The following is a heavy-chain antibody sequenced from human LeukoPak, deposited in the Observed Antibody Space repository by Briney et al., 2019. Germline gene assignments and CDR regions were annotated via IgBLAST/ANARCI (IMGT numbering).Heavy chain of an antibody. D-gene: IGHD5-12*01. V-gene: IGHV3-7*01. CDR3: ARDSPGYGAYVS. CDR2: IKEDGSRE. J-gene: IGHJ1*01. Sequence: GVSLRLSCAASGFTFSTYWMTWVRQAPGKGLEWVANIKEDGSREYYVDSVEGRFTISRDNAKNSLYLQMDSLTAEDTAVYYCARDSPGYGAYVSWGQGTLVSVSS. CDR1: GFTFSTYW.